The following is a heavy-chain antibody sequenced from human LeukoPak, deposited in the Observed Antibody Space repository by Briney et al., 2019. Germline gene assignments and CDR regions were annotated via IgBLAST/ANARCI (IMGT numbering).Heavy chain of an antibody. D-gene: IGHD1-7*01. CDR3: ARERRKTVALNYFDL. CDR1: GFTFSSYC. V-gene: IGHV3-33*01. CDR2: ICDSGSST. J-gene: IGHJ5*02. Sequence: GGSLRLSCAASGFTFSSYCMRWVRQAPGKGLEWVSAICDSGSSTSYADSVKGRFTISRDNSKNTLYLQMNSLRAEDTAVYYCARERRKTVALNYFDLWGKGTLVTVSS.